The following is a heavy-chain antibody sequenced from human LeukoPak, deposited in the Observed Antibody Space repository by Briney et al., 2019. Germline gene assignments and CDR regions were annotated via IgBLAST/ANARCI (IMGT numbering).Heavy chain of an antibody. CDR2: ISDDGSKK. V-gene: IGHV3-30-3*01. J-gene: IGHJ6*02. CDR3: AKDPLNYAHYYYGMDV. Sequence: GGSLRLSCVASGFTFSRYAIHWVRQAPGKGLEWVAVISDDGSKKYYPDSVKGRFTISRDSSKNTLYLQMNSLRAEDTAVYYCAKDPLNYAHYYYGMDVWGQGTTVTVSS. CDR1: GFTFSRYA. D-gene: IGHD1-7*01.